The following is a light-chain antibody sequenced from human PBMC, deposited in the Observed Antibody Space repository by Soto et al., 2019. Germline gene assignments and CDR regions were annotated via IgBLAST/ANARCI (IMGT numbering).Light chain of an antibody. CDR3: SSYAGSDRGV. CDR1: TSDVGTYDF. Sequence: QSALTQPPSASGSPGQSVTISCTGTTSDVGTYDFVSWYQQHPGKAPKLMIFEVNRRPSWVPRRFSGSKSGYTASLTVSGLQAEDEADYYCSSYAGSDRGVFGGGTKVTVL. CDR2: EVN. J-gene: IGLJ3*02. V-gene: IGLV2-8*01.